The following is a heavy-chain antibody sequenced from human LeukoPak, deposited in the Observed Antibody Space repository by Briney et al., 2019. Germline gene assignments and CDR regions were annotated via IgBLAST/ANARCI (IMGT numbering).Heavy chain of an antibody. V-gene: IGHV3-23*01. CDR3: AKVLESDDSSGYYLDAFDI. D-gene: IGHD3-22*01. J-gene: IGHJ3*02. CDR2: ISGSGGST. Sequence: GGSLRLSCAASGFTFSSYAMSWVRQAPGKGLEWVSAISGSGGSTYYADSVKGRLTISRDNSKNTLYLQMNSLRAEDTAVYYCAKVLESDDSSGYYLDAFDIWGQGTMVTVSS. CDR1: GFTFSSYA.